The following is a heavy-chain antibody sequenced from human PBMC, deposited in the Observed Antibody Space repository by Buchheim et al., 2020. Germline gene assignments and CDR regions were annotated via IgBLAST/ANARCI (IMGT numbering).Heavy chain of an antibody. CDR3: VSGSGDLLTD. CDR1: GDSISSSGYS. V-gene: IGHV4-30-2*01. CDR2: IYHSGST. Sequence: QLQLQESGSGLVKPSQTLSLTCAVSGDSISSSGYSWTWIRQPPGGGLEWIGYIYHSGSTYYNPSLKSRINISVDRSKNQFSLQLTSVTAADTAVYYCVSGSGDLLTDWGQGTL. D-gene: IGHD3-9*01. J-gene: IGHJ4*02.